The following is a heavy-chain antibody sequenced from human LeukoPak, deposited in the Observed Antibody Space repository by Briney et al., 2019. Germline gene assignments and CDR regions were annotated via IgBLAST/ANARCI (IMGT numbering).Heavy chain of an antibody. D-gene: IGHD1-26*01. Sequence: PSETLSLTCTVSDNSISSGDYYWSWIRQPAGKGLEWIGRIYTSGSTNYNPSLKSRVTISVDTSKNQFSLKLSSVTAADTAVYYCARELRVVGASDYWGQGTLVTVSS. CDR1: DNSISSGDYY. CDR2: IYTSGST. J-gene: IGHJ4*02. CDR3: ARELRVVGASDY. V-gene: IGHV4-61*02.